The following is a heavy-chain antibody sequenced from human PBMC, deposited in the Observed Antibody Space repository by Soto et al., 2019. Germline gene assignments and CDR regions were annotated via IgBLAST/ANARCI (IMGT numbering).Heavy chain of an antibody. V-gene: IGHV4-59*01. J-gene: IGHJ5*01. Sequence: QVQLQESGPGLVKPSETLSLTCTVSGGSISSYYWSWIRQPPGKGLEWIGFIFYSGSTSYNPSLKSRGTISIATSEYQFSLKLNSVTAADTAVYYCASMIGDPVLSFDSWGQGTLVAVSS. CDR2: IFYSGST. CDR1: GGSISSYY. CDR3: ASMIGDPVLSFDS. D-gene: IGHD3-10*02.